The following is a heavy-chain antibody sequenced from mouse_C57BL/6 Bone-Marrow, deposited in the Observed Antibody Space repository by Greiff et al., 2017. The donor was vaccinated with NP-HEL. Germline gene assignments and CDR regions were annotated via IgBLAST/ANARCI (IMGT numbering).Heavy chain of an antibody. J-gene: IGHJ2*01. D-gene: IGHD2-3*01. CDR2: ISNGGGST. Sequence: EVKLMESGGGLVQPGGSLKLSCAASGFTFSDYYMYWVRQTPEKRLEWVAYISNGGGSTYYPDTVKGRFTISRDNAKNTLYLQMSRLKSEDTAMYYCARQDGSHFDYWGQGTTLTVSS. CDR1: GFTFSDYY. CDR3: ARQDGSHFDY. V-gene: IGHV5-12*01.